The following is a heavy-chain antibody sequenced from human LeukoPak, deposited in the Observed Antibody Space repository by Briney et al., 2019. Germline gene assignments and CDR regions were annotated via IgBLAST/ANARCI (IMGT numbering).Heavy chain of an antibody. J-gene: IGHJ3*02. V-gene: IGHV4-59*12. CDR1: GGSINNY. D-gene: IGHD5-18*01. CDR3: AGGWIQLSLDDAFDI. Sequence: SETLSLTCTVSGGSINNYWSWIRQPPGKGLEWIGYNNPSLMSRVTISVDTSKNQFSLKLSSVTAADTAVYYCAGGWIQLSLDDAFDIWGQGTMVTVSS.